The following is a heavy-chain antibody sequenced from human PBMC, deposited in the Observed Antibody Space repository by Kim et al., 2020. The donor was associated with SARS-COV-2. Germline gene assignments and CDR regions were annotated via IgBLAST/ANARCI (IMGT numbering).Heavy chain of an antibody. V-gene: IGHV3-30-3*01. D-gene: IGHD3-10*01. CDR2: ISYDGSNK. Sequence: VGSLRLSCAASGFTFSSYAMHWVRQAPGKGLEWVAVISYDGSNKYYADSVKGRFTISRDNSKNTLYLQMNSLRAEDTAVYYCARDRAQGWFGTRYYYYGMDVWGQGTTVTVSS. CDR1: GFTFSSYA. CDR3: ARDRAQGWFGTRYYYYGMDV. J-gene: IGHJ6*02.